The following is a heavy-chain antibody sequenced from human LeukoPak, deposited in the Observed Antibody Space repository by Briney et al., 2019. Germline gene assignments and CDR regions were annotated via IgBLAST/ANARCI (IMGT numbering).Heavy chain of an antibody. CDR1: GDSISSGSYY. V-gene: IGHV4-61*02. D-gene: IGHD1-26*01. J-gene: IGHJ5*02. CDR2: IYTSGST. CDR3: ARDKYSGSYFNWFDP. Sequence: SQTLSLTCTVSGDSISSGSYYWSWIRQPAGKGLEWIGRIYTSGSTNYNPSLNSRVTISMDTSKNQFSLKLSSVTAADTAVYYCARDKYSGSYFNWFDPWGQGTLVTVSS.